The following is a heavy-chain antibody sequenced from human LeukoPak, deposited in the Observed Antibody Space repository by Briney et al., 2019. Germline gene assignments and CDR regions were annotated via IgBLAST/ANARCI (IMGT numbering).Heavy chain of an antibody. V-gene: IGHV4-30-4*01. Sequence: PAETLSLTCTVSGGSISSGDYYWSWLRPPPGKGLEWIVYIYSSGSTYYNPSLKSRVTISVDTSKNQFSLKLSSVTAADTAVYYCARGYRHSSGHDAFDIWGQGTMVTVSS. CDR2: IYSSGST. CDR3: ARGYRHSSGHDAFDI. D-gene: IGHD3-22*01. J-gene: IGHJ3*02. CDR1: GGSISSGDYY.